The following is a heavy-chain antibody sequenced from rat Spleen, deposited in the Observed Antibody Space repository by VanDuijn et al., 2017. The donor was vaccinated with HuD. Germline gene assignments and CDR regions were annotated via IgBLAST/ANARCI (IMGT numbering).Heavy chain of an antibody. CDR3: ARRHYGYTDYFDY. Sequence: EVQLVESGGGLVQPGRSLKLSCAASGFTFRDYGVAWVRQAPTTGLEWVATIRYGDSSGHSGTYYRDSVKGRFTISRENATSTLSLQMDSLRSEDTATYYCARRHYGYTDYFDYWGQGVMVTVSS. CDR2: IRYGDSSGHSGT. J-gene: IGHJ2*01. D-gene: IGHD1-9*01. CDR1: GFTFRDYG. V-gene: IGHV5-29*01.